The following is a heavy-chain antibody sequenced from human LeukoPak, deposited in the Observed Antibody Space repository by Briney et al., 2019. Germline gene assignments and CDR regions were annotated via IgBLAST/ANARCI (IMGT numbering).Heavy chain of an antibody. J-gene: IGHJ4*02. CDR3: VRTPPNWGADF. Sequence: ASVKVSCKASGGTFSSYGVSWMRQATGQGLEWMGWMSPNSGNTGYAQKFQGRVTMTRDTSTGTAYLELSSLRSEDSAVYYCVRTPPNWGADFWGQGTLVTVSS. D-gene: IGHD7-27*01. V-gene: IGHV1-8*02. CDR2: MSPNSGNT. CDR1: GGTFSSYG.